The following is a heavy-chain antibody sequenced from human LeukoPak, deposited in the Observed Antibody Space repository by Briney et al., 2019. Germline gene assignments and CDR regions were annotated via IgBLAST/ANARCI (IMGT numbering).Heavy chain of an antibody. V-gene: IGHV3-48*03. CDR2: ISSSGTTI. CDR1: GFTFSSYE. D-gene: IGHD3-16*02. Sequence: GGSLRLSCAASGFTFSSYEMNWVRQAPGKGLEWVSYISSSGTTIHYADSVKGRFTISRDNAKNSVYLQMNSLRVEDTAVYYCARVRYQSADYWGQGTLVTVSS. CDR3: ARVRYQSADY. J-gene: IGHJ4*02.